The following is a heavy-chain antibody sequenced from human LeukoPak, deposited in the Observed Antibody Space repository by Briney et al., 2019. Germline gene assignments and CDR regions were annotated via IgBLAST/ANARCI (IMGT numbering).Heavy chain of an antibody. Sequence: SETLSLTCSVSGGPISSSSYHWGWIRQPPGKGLEWIGSIYYSGNTYYNPSLKSRVTISIDMSKNQFSLKLSSVTAADTAVYYCARDRLDGQGFYYGMDVWGQGTTVTVS. CDR1: GGPISSSSYH. CDR2: IYYSGNT. CDR3: ARDRLDGQGFYYGMDV. V-gene: IGHV4-39*02. J-gene: IGHJ6*02. D-gene: IGHD5-24*01.